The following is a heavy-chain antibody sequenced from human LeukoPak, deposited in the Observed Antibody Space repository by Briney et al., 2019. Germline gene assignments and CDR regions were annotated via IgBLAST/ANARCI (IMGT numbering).Heavy chain of an antibody. CDR2: IKSKTDGGTT. J-gene: IGHJ4*02. CDR1: GFTFSNAW. D-gene: IGHD6-19*01. Sequence: GGSLRLSCAASGFTFSNAWMSWVRQAPGKGLEWGGRIKSKTDGGTTDYAAPVKGRFTISRDDSKNTLYLQMNSLKTEDTAVYYCTTGRPGAAVAGHDYWGQGTLVTVSS. V-gene: IGHV3-15*01. CDR3: TTGRPGAAVAGHDY.